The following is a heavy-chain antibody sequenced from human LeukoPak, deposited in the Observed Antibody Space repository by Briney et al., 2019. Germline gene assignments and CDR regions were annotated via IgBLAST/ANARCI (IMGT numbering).Heavy chain of an antibody. V-gene: IGHV3-23*01. CDR2: VSSTGSGT. CDR1: GFTFSTYG. D-gene: IGHD3-10*01. CDR3: SKDGPLLWFGPTDA. Sequence: GGSLRLSCVASGFTFSTYGMSWVRQAPGKGLEWVAAVSSTGSGTYYPDSLKGRFIISRDNSQNTVFLQMNSLRPEDTAFYFCSKDGPLLWFGPTDAWGQGILVTVSS. J-gene: IGHJ5*02.